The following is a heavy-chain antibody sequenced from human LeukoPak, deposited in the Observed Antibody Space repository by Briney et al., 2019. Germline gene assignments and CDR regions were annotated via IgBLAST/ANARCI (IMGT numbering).Heavy chain of an antibody. CDR3: ARDGGHSTDLDY. J-gene: IGHJ4*02. CDR2: IKQDGSER. D-gene: IGHD2-8*02. CDR1: GFTFSRHW. Sequence: GGSLRLSCATSGFTFSRHWMTWVRQAPGKGPEWVANIKQDGSERYYVHSVRGRFTISRDNAKNALYLQMNSLRAEDAAVYYCARDGGHSTDLDYWGQGILVTVSS. V-gene: IGHV3-7*01.